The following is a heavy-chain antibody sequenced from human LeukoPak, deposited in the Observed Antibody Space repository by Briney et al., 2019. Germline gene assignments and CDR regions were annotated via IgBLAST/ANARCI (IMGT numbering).Heavy chain of an antibody. CDR2: ISSSSSYI. J-gene: IGHJ4*02. CDR3: ARAYGYNSRTTDY. Sequence: GGSLRLSCAASGFTFSSFFMTWVRQAPGKGLEWVSSISSSSSYIYYADSVKGRFTISRDNAKNSLYLQMNSLRAEDTAVYYCARAYGYNSRTTDYWGQGTLVTVSS. V-gene: IGHV3-21*01. D-gene: IGHD5-24*01. CDR1: GFTFSSFF.